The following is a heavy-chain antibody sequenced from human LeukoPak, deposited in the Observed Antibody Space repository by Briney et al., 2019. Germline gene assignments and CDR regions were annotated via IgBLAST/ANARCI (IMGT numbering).Heavy chain of an antibody. CDR3: AREKRAVAAAGPRPLYYGMDV. V-gene: IGHV3-13*01. CDR2: IGTAGDT. Sequence: GGSLRLSCAASGFTFSSYDMHWVRQATGKGLEWVSAIGTAGDTYYPGSVKGRFTISRENAKNSLYLQMNSLRAGDTAVHYCAREKRAVAAAGPRPLYYGMDVWGQGTTVTVSS. CDR1: GFTFSSYD. J-gene: IGHJ6*02. D-gene: IGHD6-13*01.